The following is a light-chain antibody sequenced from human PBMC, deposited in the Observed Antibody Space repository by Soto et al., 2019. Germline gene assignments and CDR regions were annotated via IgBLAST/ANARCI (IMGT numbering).Light chain of an antibody. V-gene: IGKV3-20*01. J-gene: IGKJ3*01. Sequence: EIVLTQSPGNLSLSPGERAILSCRASQSVDSNNLAWYQQKPGQAPRLLIYGASHRATGTPDRFSGSGSGTDFTLTVSRLEPEGFAVYYCQQYGTSFTFGPGTTVEIK. CDR2: GAS. CDR1: QSVDSNN. CDR3: QQYGTSFT.